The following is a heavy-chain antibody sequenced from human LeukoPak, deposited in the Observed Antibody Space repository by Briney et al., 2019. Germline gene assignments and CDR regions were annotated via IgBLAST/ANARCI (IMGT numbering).Heavy chain of an antibody. D-gene: IGHD3-22*01. CDR3: ARDLDYDSSGYFDFQH. J-gene: IGHJ1*01. Sequence: SETLSLTCGVYGGSLSGYYWSWIRQPPGKGLGWIGEINHSGSTNYNPSLKSRVAISVDTSKNQFSLKLSSVTAADTAVYYCARDLDYDSSGYFDFQHWGQGTLVTVSS. V-gene: IGHV4-34*01. CDR2: INHSGST. CDR1: GGSLSGYY.